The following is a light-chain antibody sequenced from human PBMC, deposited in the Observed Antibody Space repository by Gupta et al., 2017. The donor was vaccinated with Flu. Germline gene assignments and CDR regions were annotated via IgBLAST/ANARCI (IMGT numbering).Light chain of an antibody. V-gene: IGKV1-39*01. Sequence: DIQMTQSPSSLSASVGDRVTITCRASQTLHGYLNWYQQIPGKAPNLLVSAASNLQSGVPSRFRGDGSETDFTLTITGLQPEDFATYYCQQSFSTPYTFGQGTKLQIK. J-gene: IGKJ2*01. CDR2: AAS. CDR3: QQSFSTPYT. CDR1: QTLHGY.